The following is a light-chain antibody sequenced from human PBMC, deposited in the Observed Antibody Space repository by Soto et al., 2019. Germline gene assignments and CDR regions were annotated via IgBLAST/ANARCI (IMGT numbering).Light chain of an antibody. Sequence: QSALTQPASVSGSPGQSITISCTGTSSDVGSYNLVSWYQQHXGKAPKLMIYEGSKRPSGVSNRFSGSKSGNTASLTISGXQAEDEADYYCCSYAGSXTLVFGGGTKLTVL. CDR1: SSDVGSYNL. J-gene: IGLJ2*01. CDR3: CSYAGSXTLV. CDR2: EGS. V-gene: IGLV2-23*01.